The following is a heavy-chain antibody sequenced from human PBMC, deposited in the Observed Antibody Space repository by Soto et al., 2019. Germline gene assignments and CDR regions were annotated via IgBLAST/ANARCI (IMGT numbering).Heavy chain of an antibody. J-gene: IGHJ5*02. D-gene: IGHD2-21*01. CDR3: ARQGWGFDWFDP. V-gene: IGHV4-39*01. CDR2: IYYSGST. CDR1: GGSISSGTYY. Sequence: PSETLSLTCTVSGGSISSGTYYWGWIRQPPGKGLEWIGSIYYSGSTYYNPSLKSRVTISVDTSKNQFSLKLSSVTAADTAVYYCARQGWGFDWFDPWGQGTLVTVSS.